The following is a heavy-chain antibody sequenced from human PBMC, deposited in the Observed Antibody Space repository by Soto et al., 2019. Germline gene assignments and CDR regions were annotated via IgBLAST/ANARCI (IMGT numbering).Heavy chain of an antibody. CDR1: GGSISSYY. V-gene: IGHV4-59*01. Sequence: QVQLQESGPGLVKPSETLSLTCTVSGGSISSYYWSWIRQPPGKGLGWIWYIYYSGSTNYYPSLKGRVTISVDTSKNQFTLKLSSVTAADTAVYYCARVIAIFGSHYYYYYMDVWGKGTTVTVSS. D-gene: IGHD3-3*01. CDR2: IYYSGST. CDR3: ARVIAIFGSHYYYYYMDV. J-gene: IGHJ6*03.